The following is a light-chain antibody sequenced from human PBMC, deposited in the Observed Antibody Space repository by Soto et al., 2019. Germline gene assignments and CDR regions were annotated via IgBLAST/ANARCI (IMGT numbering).Light chain of an antibody. J-gene: IGKJ4*01. CDR3: QQSASTPPT. CDR2: AAS. CDR1: QSISNF. V-gene: IGKV1-39*01. Sequence: DILMTQSPSSLSASVGDRVTITCRASQSISNFLNWYQQKPGKAPKLLIYAASSLQSGVPSRFSGSGFGTDFTLTISSLQPGDFATYYCQQSASTPPTFGGGTKVDIK.